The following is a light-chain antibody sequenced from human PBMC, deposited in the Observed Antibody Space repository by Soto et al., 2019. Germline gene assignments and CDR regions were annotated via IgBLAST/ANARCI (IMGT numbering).Light chain of an antibody. CDR1: QSIRRF. CDR3: QQRSNWPIT. CDR2: AAS. V-gene: IGKV1-39*01. J-gene: IGKJ5*01. Sequence: DIQMTQSPSSLSASVGDRVTITCRASQSIRRFLNWYQQKPGKAPKLLIYAASSLQSGVPSRFSGSGSGTDFTLTISSLEPEDFAVYYCQQRSNWPITFGQGTRLEIK.